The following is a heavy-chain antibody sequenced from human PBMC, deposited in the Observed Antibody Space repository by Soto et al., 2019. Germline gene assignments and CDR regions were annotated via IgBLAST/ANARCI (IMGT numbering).Heavy chain of an antibody. Sequence: SETLSLTCGVSGDSISNSRFYWAWIRQPPGEGLEWIGSIYHTGNAYYNPSLKSRVTISVDTSKNQFSLKLSSVTATDTAVYYCARERPDGARLDPWGQGTLVTVSS. D-gene: IGHD6-6*01. J-gene: IGHJ5*02. V-gene: IGHV4-39*02. CDR1: GDSISNSRFY. CDR2: IYHTGNA. CDR3: ARERPDGARLDP.